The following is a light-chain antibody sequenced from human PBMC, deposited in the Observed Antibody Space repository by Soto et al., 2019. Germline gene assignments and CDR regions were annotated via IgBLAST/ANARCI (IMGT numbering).Light chain of an antibody. J-gene: IGLJ3*02. V-gene: IGLV2-14*03. CDR3: SSYTSSSTWL. CDR1: SSDVGAYNY. Sequence: QSVLTQPASVSGSPGQSITISCTGTSSDVGAYNYVSWYQQHPGKAPKLMIYEVSNRPSGVSNRFSGSKSANTASLTISGLQAGDEADYNCSSYTSSSTWLFGGGTKPPS. CDR2: EVS.